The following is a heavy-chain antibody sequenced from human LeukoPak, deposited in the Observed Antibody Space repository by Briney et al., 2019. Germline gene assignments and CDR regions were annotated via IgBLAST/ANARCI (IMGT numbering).Heavy chain of an antibody. D-gene: IGHD2-2*02. Sequence: GASVKVSCKASGGTFSSYAISWVRQAPGKGLEWMGGFDPEDDETIYAQKFQGRVTMTEDTSTDTAYMELSSLRSEDTAVYYCATLGYCSSTSCYSALYYGMDVWGQGTTVTVSS. CDR2: FDPEDDET. J-gene: IGHJ6*02. V-gene: IGHV1-24*01. CDR1: GGTFSSYA. CDR3: ATLGYCSSTSCYSALYYGMDV.